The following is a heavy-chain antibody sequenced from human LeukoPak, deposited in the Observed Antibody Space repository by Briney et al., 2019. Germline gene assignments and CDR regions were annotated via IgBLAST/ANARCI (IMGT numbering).Heavy chain of an antibody. CDR1: GYTFTSYG. Sequence: HRASVKVSCKASGYTFTSYGISWVRQAPGQGLEWMGWISAYNGNTNYAQKLQGRVTMTTDTSTSTAYMELRSLRSDDTAVYYCARAAGIDYGQDAFDIWGQGTMVTVSS. CDR3: ARAAGIDYGQDAFDI. CDR2: ISAYNGNT. J-gene: IGHJ3*02. V-gene: IGHV1-18*01. D-gene: IGHD3-16*01.